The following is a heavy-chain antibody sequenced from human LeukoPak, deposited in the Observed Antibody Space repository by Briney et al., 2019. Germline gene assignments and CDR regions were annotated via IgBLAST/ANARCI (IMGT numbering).Heavy chain of an antibody. J-gene: IGHJ4*02. Sequence: GGSLRLSCAASGFTFSSYSMNWVRQAPGKGLEWVSSISSSSSYIYYADSVKGRFTISRDNAKNSLYLQMDSLRAEDTAVYYCARDLGGWVFVYWGQGTLVTVSS. D-gene: IGHD2-15*01. CDR3: ARDLGGWVFVY. CDR1: GFTFSSYS. V-gene: IGHV3-21*01. CDR2: ISSSSSYI.